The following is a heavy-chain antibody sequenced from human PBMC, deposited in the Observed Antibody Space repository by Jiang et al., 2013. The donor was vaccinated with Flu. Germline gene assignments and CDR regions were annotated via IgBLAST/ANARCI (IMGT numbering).Heavy chain of an antibody. CDR2: IHLTADAT. J-gene: IGHJ4*02. V-gene: IGHV1-46*01. CDR3: ARENSDGRTTWFAPDY. Sequence: SGAEVKKPGASVRLSCKTSGFAFTSYYIHWVRQAPGQGLEWIGLIHLTADATNYAQNFQGRVTMTRDTSTATVYMELSGLTSDDTAVYFCARENSDGRTTWFAPDYWGQGTLVAVSS. CDR1: GFAFTSYY. D-gene: IGHD3-10*01.